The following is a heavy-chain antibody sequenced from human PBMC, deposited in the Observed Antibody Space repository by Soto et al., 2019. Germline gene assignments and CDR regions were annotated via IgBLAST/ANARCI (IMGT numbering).Heavy chain of an antibody. D-gene: IGHD3-22*01. V-gene: IGHV3-30-3*01. J-gene: IGHJ4*02. CDR3: ATQYYYDSSGYSDY. CDR2: ISYDGSNK. CDR1: EFMFSNFA. Sequence: LRLSCAASEFMFSNFAMNWVRQSPGKGLEWVAVISYDGSNKYYADSVKGRFTISRDNSKNALYLQMNSLRAEDTAVYYCATQYYYDSSGYSDYWGQGTLVTVSS.